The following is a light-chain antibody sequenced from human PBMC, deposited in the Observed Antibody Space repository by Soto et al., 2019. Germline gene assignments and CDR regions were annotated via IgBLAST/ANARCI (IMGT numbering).Light chain of an antibody. Sequence: IVLTQSPATLCSSPGERATLSCRASQSVGSFLAWYQQKRGQAPRLLIYDASNRATGIPARFSGSGSGTDFTLTISSLEPEDFTVYYCQQRSSWPWTFGQGTKVEIK. J-gene: IGKJ1*01. CDR3: QQRSSWPWT. CDR1: QSVGSF. V-gene: IGKV3-11*01. CDR2: DAS.